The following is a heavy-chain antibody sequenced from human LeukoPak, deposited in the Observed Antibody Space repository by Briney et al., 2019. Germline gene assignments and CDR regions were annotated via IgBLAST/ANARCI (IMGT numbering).Heavy chain of an antibody. CDR1: GFTFSSYS. J-gene: IGHJ6*02. CDR2: ISSSSSYI. Sequence: GGSLRLPCAASGFTFSSYSMNWVRQAPGKGLEWVSSISSSSSYIYYADSVKGRFTISRDNAKNSLYLQMNSLRAEDTALYYCAKDSGDASGSYYGGYYGMDVWGQGTTVTVSS. V-gene: IGHV3-21*04. CDR3: AKDSGDASGSYYGGYYGMDV. D-gene: IGHD3-10*01.